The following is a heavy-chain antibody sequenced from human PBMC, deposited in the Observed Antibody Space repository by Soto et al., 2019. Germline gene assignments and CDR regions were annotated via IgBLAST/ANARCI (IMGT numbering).Heavy chain of an antibody. J-gene: IGHJ3*02. CDR1: GYTFTSYD. Sequence: ASVKVSFTASGYTFTSYDINWVRQATGQGLEWMGWMNPNSGNTGYAQKFQGRVTMTRNTSISTAYMELSSLRSEDTAVYYCARAEYSGYLEDIWGQGTMVTVSS. D-gene: IGHD5-12*01. CDR3: ARAEYSGYLEDI. CDR2: MNPNSGNT. V-gene: IGHV1-8*01.